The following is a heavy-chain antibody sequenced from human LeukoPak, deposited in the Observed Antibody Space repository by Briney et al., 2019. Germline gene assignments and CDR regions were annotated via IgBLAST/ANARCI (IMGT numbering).Heavy chain of an antibody. CDR1: GGSISSYY. D-gene: IGHD3-22*01. Sequence: SETLSLTCTVSGGSISSYYWSWIRQPAGKGLEWIGRIYTSGSINYNPSLKSRVTMSVDTSKNQFSLKLSSVTAADTAVYYCARDYYYDSSGYYNYMDVWGQGTTVTVSS. CDR2: IYTSGSI. V-gene: IGHV4-4*07. J-gene: IGHJ6*02. CDR3: ARDYYYDSSGYYNYMDV.